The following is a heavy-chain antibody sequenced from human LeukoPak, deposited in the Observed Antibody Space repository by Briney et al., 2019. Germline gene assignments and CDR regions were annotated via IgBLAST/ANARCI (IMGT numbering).Heavy chain of an antibody. CDR2: ISSSSSYI. J-gene: IGHJ4*02. CDR1: GFTFSSYS. V-gene: IGHV3-21*01. Sequence: GGSLRLSCAASGFTFSSYSMNWVRQAPGKGLEWVSSISSSSSYIYYADSVKGRFTISRDNAKNSLYLQMNSLRAEDTAVYYCARDLGDYHDSSGYCDYWGQGTLVTVSS. CDR3: ARDLGDYHDSSGYCDY. D-gene: IGHD3-22*01.